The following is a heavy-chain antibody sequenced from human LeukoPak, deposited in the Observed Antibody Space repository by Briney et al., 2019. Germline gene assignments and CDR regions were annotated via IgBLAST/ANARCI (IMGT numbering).Heavy chain of an antibody. CDR3: AKVRIRILVIDY. CDR2: MNPNSGNT. Sequence: ASVKVSCKASGYTFTSYDINWVRQATGQGLEWMGWMNPNSGNTGYAQKFQGRVTMTRNTSISTAYMELSSLRSEDTAVYYCAKVRIRILVIDYWGQGTLVTVSS. V-gene: IGHV1-8*01. D-gene: IGHD2-15*01. J-gene: IGHJ4*02. CDR1: GYTFTSYD.